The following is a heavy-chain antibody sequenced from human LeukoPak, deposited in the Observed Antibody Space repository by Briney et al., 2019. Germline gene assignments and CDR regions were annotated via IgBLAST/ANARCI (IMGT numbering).Heavy chain of an antibody. D-gene: IGHD1-26*01. V-gene: IGHV3-21*01. Sequence: GGSLRLSCAASGFTFSDYSMNWVRQAPGKGLEWVSSISSSSSHIYYADSVKGRFTISRDNSKNTLYLQMNSLRAEDTAVYYCAKDGSVGATIDYWGQGTLVTVSS. CDR1: GFTFSDYS. CDR3: AKDGSVGATIDY. CDR2: ISSSSSHI. J-gene: IGHJ4*02.